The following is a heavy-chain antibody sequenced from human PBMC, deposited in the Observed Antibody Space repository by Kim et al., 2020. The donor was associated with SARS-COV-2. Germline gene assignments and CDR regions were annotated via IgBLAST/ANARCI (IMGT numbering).Heavy chain of an antibody. CDR3: AKEGVLWFGELPPPYFDY. J-gene: IGHJ4*02. D-gene: IGHD3-10*01. Sequence: GGSLRLSCAASGFTFSSYGMHWVRQAPGKGLEWVAVIWYDGSNKYYADSVKGRFTISRDNSKNTLYLQMNSLRAEDTAVYYCAKEGVLWFGELPPPYFDYWGQGTLVTVSS. CDR1: GFTFSSYG. V-gene: IGHV3-33*06. CDR2: IWYDGSNK.